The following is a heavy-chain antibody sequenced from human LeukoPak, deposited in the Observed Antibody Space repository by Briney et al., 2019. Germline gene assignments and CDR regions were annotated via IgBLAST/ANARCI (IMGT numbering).Heavy chain of an antibody. Sequence: ASVRVSCKVSVYILTELSIHWVLQVPGKGLEWMGGFDPDDDETIYAQEFQGRVTMTEDTSIDTAYMELSNLRSEDTAVYYCATLAPHYYNSGYAFDYWGQGTLVTVPS. CDR3: ATLAPHYYNSGYAFDY. J-gene: IGHJ4*02. V-gene: IGHV1-24*01. CDR1: VYILTELS. CDR2: FDPDDDET. D-gene: IGHD3-10*01.